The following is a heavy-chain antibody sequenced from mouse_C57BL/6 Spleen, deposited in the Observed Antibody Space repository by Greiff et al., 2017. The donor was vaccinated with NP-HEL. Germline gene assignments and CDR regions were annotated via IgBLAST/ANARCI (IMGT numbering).Heavy chain of an antibody. CDR2: IRLKSDNYAT. V-gene: IGHV6-3*01. D-gene: IGHD1-1*02. Sequence: GGSMKLSSVASGFTFSNYWMNWVRQPPEKGLEWVAQIRLKSDNYATHYAESVKGRFTISRDDSKSSVYLQMNNLRAEDTGIYYCTVLRWYFDYWGQGTTLTVSS. J-gene: IGHJ2*01. CDR3: TVLRWYFDY. CDR1: GFTFSNYW.